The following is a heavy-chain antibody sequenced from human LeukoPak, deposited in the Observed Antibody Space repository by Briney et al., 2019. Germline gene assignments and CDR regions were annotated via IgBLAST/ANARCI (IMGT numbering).Heavy chain of an antibody. CDR2: IRSDGSDT. V-gene: IGHV3-74*01. D-gene: IGHD3/OR15-3a*01. J-gene: IGHJ4*02. CDR3: ARDRDWNFDY. Sequence: GGSLRLSCAASGFTFSDTWMHWVRQAPGEGLVWVSRIRSDGSDTRYAESVKGRFTISRDNAKNTLYLQMNSLRAEDTAVYYCARDRDWNFDYWGQGTLVTVSS. CDR1: GFTFSDTW.